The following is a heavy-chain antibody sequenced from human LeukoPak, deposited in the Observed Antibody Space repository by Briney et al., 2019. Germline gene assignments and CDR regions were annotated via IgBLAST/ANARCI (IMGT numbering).Heavy chain of an antibody. V-gene: IGHV3-7*01. J-gene: IGHJ6*03. D-gene: IGHD2-15*01. CDR1: GFTFSSYW. CDR2: IKQDGSEK. Sequence: SGGSLRLSCAASGFTFSSYWMSWVRQAPGKGLEWVANIKQDGSEKYYVDSVKGRFTISRDNAKNSLYLQMNSLRAEDTAVYYCAREGGYCSGGSCYVPGYYYYMDVWGKGTTVTVSS. CDR3: AREGGYCSGGSCYVPGYYYYMDV.